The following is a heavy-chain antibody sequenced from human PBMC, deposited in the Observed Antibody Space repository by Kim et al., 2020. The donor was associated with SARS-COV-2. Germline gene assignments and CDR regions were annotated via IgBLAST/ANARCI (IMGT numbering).Heavy chain of an antibody. Sequence: SETLSLTCAVYGGSFSGYYWSWIRQPPGKGLEWIGEINHSGSTNYNPSLKSRVTISVDTSKNQFSLKLSSVTAADTAVYYCARGRRYGGSGSYYNGSMVTRAVAFDIWGEGRMGTVSS. J-gene: IGHJ3*02. CDR2: INHSGST. D-gene: IGHD3-10*01. CDR3: ARGRRYGGSGSYYNGSMVTRAVAFDI. CDR1: GGSFSGYY. V-gene: IGHV4-34*01.